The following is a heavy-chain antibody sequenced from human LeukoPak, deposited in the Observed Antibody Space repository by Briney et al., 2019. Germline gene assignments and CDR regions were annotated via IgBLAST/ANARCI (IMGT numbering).Heavy chain of an antibody. CDR3: ARFRWCTSCFAFDI. V-gene: IGHV1-69*01. Sequence: SVKVSCKASGGIFSSYVISWVRQAPGQGLEWMGGIIPIFGTENYAQKFQGRVTITADESTSTAYMELTSLRSEDTAVYCCARFRWCTSCFAFDIWGQGTMVTVSS. J-gene: IGHJ3*02. CDR2: IIPIFGTE. D-gene: IGHD2-2*01. CDR1: GGIFSSYV.